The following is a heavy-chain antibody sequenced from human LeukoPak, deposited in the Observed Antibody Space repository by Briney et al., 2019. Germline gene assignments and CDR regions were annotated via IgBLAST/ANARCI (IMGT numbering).Heavy chain of an antibody. Sequence: PGGSLRLSCAASGFTFTHYGMNWVRQAPGKGLEWVSGIRANGETTYYADSVRGRLTISRDNSRSMVWLQMNSLTAEDTAMYYCGRDLNWGAFDIRGLGTLVTVSS. J-gene: IGHJ3*02. CDR3: GRDLNWGAFDI. CDR1: GFTFTHYG. D-gene: IGHD7-27*01. V-gene: IGHV3-23*01. CDR2: IRANGETT.